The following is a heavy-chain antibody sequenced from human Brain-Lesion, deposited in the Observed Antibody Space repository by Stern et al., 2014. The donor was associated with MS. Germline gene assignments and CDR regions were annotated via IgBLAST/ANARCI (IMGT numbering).Heavy chain of an antibody. J-gene: IGHJ4*02. CDR1: GGSINTNYYY. CDR2: IYSSGST. CDR3: ARTGDDFGDYSLSY. V-gene: IGHV4-39*01. Sequence: QLQLQESGPGLVKPSETLSLTCTVSGGSINTNYYYWGWIRQPPGKGLEWIGNIYSSGSTFYSPSLKSRVTMSVDTSKNPFSLKLSSVTAADTAVYYCARTGDDFGDYSLSYWGQGTLVTVSS. D-gene: IGHD4-17*01.